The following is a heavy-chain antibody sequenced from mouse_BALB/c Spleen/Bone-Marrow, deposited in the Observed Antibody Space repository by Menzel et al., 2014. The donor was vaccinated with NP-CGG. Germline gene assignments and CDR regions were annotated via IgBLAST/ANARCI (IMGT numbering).Heavy chain of an antibody. J-gene: IGHJ3*01. CDR2: IGGGSYT. CDR1: GFTFSNYG. Sequence: EVKLVESGGGLVKSGGSLKLSCAASGFTFSNYGMSWVRQTPEKRLEWVATIGGGSYTSYSDSVKGRFTISRDNAKNNLYLQLSSLRSEDTALYYCARHAYYDQTEVSFVYWGQGTLVTVSA. V-gene: IGHV5-9-2*01. CDR3: ARHAYYDQTEVSFVY. D-gene: IGHD2-4*01.